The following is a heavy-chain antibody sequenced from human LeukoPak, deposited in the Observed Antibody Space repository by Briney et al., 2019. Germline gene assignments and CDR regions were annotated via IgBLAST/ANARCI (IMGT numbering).Heavy chain of an antibody. J-gene: IGHJ5*02. CDR3: AIPQGGCSGYDYDWFDP. Sequence: SVKVSCXASGGTFSSYAISWVRQAPGQGLEWMGRIIPIFGTANYAQKFQGRVTITTDESTSTAYMELSSLRSEDTAVYYCAIPQGGCSGYDYDWFDPWGQGTLVTVSS. CDR2: IIPIFGTA. D-gene: IGHD5-12*01. CDR1: GGTFSSYA. V-gene: IGHV1-69*05.